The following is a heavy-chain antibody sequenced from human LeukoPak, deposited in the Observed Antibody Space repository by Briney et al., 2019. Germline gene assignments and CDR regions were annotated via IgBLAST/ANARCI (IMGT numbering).Heavy chain of an antibody. CDR2: ISWNSGSI. Sequence: PGGSLRLSCAASGFTFDDYAMHWVRQAPGKGLEWVSGISWNSGSIGYADSVKGRFTISRDNAKNSLYLQMNSLRAEDTALYYCAKSGAYVSSGYYDYWGQGTLVTVSS. CDR1: GFTFDDYA. V-gene: IGHV3-9*01. J-gene: IGHJ4*02. D-gene: IGHD3-22*01. CDR3: AKSGAYVSSGYYDY.